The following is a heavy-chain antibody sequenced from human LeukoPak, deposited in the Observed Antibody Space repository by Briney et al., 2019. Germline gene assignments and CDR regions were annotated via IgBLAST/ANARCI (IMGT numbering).Heavy chain of an antibody. V-gene: IGHV3-11*04. CDR3: ARCSDWGGDY. CDR2: ITSSGSTI. D-gene: IGHD3-16*01. CDR1: GFTFSDYH. Sequence: GGSLRLSCAASGFTFSDYHMSWFRQAPGKGLEWLSYITSSGSTIYYADSVKGRFTISRDNAKNSLYMQMNSLRADDTAVYYGARCSDWGGDYWGQGTLVTVSS. J-gene: IGHJ4*02.